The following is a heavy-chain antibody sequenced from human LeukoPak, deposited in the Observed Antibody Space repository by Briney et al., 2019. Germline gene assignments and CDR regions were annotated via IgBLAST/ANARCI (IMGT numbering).Heavy chain of an antibody. CDR1: GGSISSGSYY. Sequence: PSQTLSLTCTVSGGSISSGSYYWSWIRQPAGKGLEWIGRIYTSGSTNYNPSLKSRVTISVDTSKNQFSLKLSSVTAADTAVYYCAREESITMVRGVPVHAFDIRGQGTMVTVSS. CDR2: IYTSGST. V-gene: IGHV4-61*02. J-gene: IGHJ3*02. CDR3: AREESITMVRGVPVHAFDI. D-gene: IGHD3-10*01.